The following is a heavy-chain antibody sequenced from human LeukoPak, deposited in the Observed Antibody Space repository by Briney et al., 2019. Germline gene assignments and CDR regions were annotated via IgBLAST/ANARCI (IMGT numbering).Heavy chain of an antibody. CDR1: GFTFSSYS. V-gene: IGHV3-48*04. J-gene: IGHJ3*02. CDR3: ASWKVVNSNGGSDI. Sequence: QAGGSLRLSCAASGFTFSSYSMNWVRQAPGKGLEWVSYISSSSSTIYYADSVKGRFTISRDNAKNSLSLQMDSLRAEDTAVYYCASWKVVNSNGGSDIWGQGTMVTVSS. D-gene: IGHD4-23*01. CDR2: ISSSSSTI.